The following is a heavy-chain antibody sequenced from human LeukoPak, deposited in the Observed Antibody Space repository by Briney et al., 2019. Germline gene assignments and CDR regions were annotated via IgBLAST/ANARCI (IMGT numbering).Heavy chain of an antibody. CDR2: IYYSGST. Sequence: PSETLSLTCTVSGGSISSGDYYWSWIRQTPGKGLEWIGYIYYSGSTYYNPSLKSQVTISVDTSKNQFSLNLSSVAAADTAVYYCARLQLWTYYFDYWGQGTLVTVSS. CDR1: GGSISSGDYY. V-gene: IGHV4-30-4*08. J-gene: IGHJ4*02. D-gene: IGHD5-18*01. CDR3: ARLQLWTYYFDY.